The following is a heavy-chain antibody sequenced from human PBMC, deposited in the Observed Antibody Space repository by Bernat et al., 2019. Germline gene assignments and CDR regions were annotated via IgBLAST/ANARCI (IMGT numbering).Heavy chain of an antibody. D-gene: IGHD6-19*01. V-gene: IGHV3-21*01. CDR1: GFTFSSYS. Sequence: VQLVESGGGVVQPGRSLRLSCAASGFTFSSYSMNWVRQAPGKGLEWVSSISSSSSYIYYADSVKGRFTISRDNAKNSLYLQMNSLRAEDTAVYYCATSDSSGEGFDYWGQGTLVTVSS. J-gene: IGHJ4*02. CDR2: ISSSSSYI. CDR3: ATSDSSGEGFDY.